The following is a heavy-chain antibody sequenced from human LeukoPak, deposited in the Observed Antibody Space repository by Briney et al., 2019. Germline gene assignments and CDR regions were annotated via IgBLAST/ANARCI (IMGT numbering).Heavy chain of an antibody. CDR1: GFTFSNYW. CDR3: ARAVASNWFDP. CDR2: IKQDGSEK. V-gene: IGHV3-7*01. Sequence: GGSLRLSCEGSGFTFSNYWMSWVRQAPGKGLEWVANIKQDGSEKYYVDSVKGRFTISRDNAKNSLSLQMNSLRAEDTAVYYCARAVASNWFDPWGQGTLVTVSS. D-gene: IGHD6-19*01. J-gene: IGHJ5*02.